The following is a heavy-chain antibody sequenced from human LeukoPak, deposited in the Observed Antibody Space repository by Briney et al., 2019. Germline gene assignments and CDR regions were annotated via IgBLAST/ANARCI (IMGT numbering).Heavy chain of an antibody. V-gene: IGHV3-53*01. CDR1: GFSVSSNY. J-gene: IGHJ4*02. Sequence: GGSLRLSCEASGFSVSSNYMTWVRQAPGKGLEWVSVIYSGGSTYYADSVKGRFIISRDNSKNTVYLQMNSLRAEDTAVYYCAKAVVIVPTATPFDYWGQGTLVTVSS. CDR2: IYSGGST. CDR3: AKAVVIVPTATPFDY. D-gene: IGHD2-2*01.